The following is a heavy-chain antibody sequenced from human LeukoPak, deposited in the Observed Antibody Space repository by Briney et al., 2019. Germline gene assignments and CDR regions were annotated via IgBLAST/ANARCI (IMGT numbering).Heavy chain of an antibody. CDR2: INPSDGDT. Sequence: GASVKVSCKASGYTFTSYNMQWVRQAPGQGLEWMGIINPSDGDTGYAQKFQGRVTMTRDTSTSTVYMELSSLRSEDTAVYYCAREKIHVFDIWGPGTMVTVSS. V-gene: IGHV1-46*01. CDR1: GYTFTSYN. CDR3: AREKIHVFDI. J-gene: IGHJ3*02.